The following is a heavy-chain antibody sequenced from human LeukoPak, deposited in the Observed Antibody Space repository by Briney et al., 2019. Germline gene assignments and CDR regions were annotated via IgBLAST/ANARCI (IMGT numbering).Heavy chain of an antibody. CDR2: IYYSGST. J-gene: IGHJ4*02. D-gene: IGHD6-13*01. CDR3: ARAPIAAALRFFDY. Sequence: MSSETLSLTCTVSGGSISSGSYYWSWIRQPPGKGLEWIGYIYYSGSTNYNPSLKSRVTISVDTSKNQFSLKLSSVTAADTAVYYCARAPIAAALRFFDYWGQGTLVTVSS. CDR1: GGSISSGSYY. V-gene: IGHV4-61*01.